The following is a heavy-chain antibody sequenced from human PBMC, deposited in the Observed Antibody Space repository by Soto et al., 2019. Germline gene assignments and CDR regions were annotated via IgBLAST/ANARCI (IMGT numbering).Heavy chain of an antibody. CDR3: VKDRGGERYCSSTSCPGYCSGGSCYYYYGMDV. V-gene: IGHV3-64D*06. CDR2: ISSNGGST. J-gene: IGHJ6*02. D-gene: IGHD2-2*01. Sequence: GGSLRLSCSASGFTFSSYAMHWVRQAPGKGLEYVSAISSNGGSTYYADSVKGRFTISRDNSKNTLYLQMGSLRAEDTAVYYCVKDRGGERYCSSTSCPGYCSGGSCYYYYGMDVWGQGTTVTVSS. CDR1: GFTFSSYA.